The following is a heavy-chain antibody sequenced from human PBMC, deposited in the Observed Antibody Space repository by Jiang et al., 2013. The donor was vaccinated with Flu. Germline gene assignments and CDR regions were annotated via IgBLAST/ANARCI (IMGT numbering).Heavy chain of an antibody. CDR2: VYYNRDT. CDR1: GDSVSSVVP. V-gene: IGHV4-31*03. Sequence: CTVSGDSVSSVVPIELDPPAPGQGPGVGLAFVYYNRDTYYNPSLKGRISISLDTPKNQFFLTLNSVTAADTAIYYCARAQTLRFLEWSPFDSWGHGTLVTVSS. J-gene: IGHJ4*01. CDR3: ARAQTLRFLEWSPFDS. D-gene: IGHD3-3*01.